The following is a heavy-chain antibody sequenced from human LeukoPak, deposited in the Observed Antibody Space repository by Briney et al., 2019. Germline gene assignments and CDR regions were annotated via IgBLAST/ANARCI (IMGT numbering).Heavy chain of an antibody. J-gene: IGHJ6*03. Sequence: GGSLRLSCAASGFTFSSYWMHWVRQAPGKGLVWVSRINTDGSNTSYADSVKGRFTISRDNAKNTLYLQMNSLRAEDTAVYYCAREEAYYYYYMDVWGKGTTVTVSS. CDR1: GFTFSSYW. CDR2: INTDGSNT. CDR3: AREEAYYYYYMDV. V-gene: IGHV3-74*01.